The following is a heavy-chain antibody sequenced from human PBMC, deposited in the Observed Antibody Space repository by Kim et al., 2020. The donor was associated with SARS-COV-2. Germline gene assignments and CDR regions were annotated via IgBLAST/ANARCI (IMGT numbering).Heavy chain of an antibody. V-gene: IGHV3-73*01. CDR3: TSVYYYDSSEKKGGY. CDR2: IRSKANSYAT. J-gene: IGHJ4*02. D-gene: IGHD3-22*01. Sequence: GGSLRLSCAASGFTFSGSAMHWVRQASGKGLEWVGRIRSKANSYATAYAASVKGRFTISRDDSKNTAYLQMNSLKTEDTAVYYCTSVYYYDSSEKKGGYWGQGTLVTVSS. CDR1: GFTFSGSA.